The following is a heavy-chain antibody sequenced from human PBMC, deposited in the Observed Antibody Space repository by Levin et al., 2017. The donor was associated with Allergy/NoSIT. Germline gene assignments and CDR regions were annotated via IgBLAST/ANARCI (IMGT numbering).Heavy chain of an antibody. V-gene: IGHV4-39*07. D-gene: IGHD2/OR15-2a*01. CDR2: VYYTGSA. J-gene: IGHJ6*02. CDR3: AGEPNSPSYYSYGLDV. CDR1: GDSISNDNYY. Sequence: SSETLSLTCTVSGDSISNDNYYWAWIRQPPGKGLEWIGSVYYTGSAYYNPSLKTRLTMSVDTSKNQFSLRFTSVTAADTAIYYCAGEPNSPSYYSYGLDVWGQGTAVTVSS.